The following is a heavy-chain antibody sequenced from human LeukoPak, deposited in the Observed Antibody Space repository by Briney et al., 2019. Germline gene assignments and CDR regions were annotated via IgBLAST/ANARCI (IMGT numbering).Heavy chain of an antibody. Sequence: SGPTLVNPTQTLTLTCTLSGFSLSTSGMRVSWIRQPPGKALEWLARIDWDDDKFYSTSLKTRLTISKDTSKNQVVLTMTNMDPVDTATYYCARSRLPNYYDSSADIPFDYWGQGTLVTVSS. CDR2: IDWDDDK. D-gene: IGHD3-22*01. V-gene: IGHV2-70*04. CDR1: GFSLSTSGMR. CDR3: ARSRLPNYYDSSADIPFDY. J-gene: IGHJ4*02.